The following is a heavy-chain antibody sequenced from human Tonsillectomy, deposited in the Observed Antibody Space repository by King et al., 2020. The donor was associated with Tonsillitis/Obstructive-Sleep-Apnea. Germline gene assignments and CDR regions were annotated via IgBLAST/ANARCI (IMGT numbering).Heavy chain of an antibody. D-gene: IGHD2-2*02. CDR3: ARDRVVVEPAAIAVYYYNGMDV. Sequence: VQLVESGGGLIQPGGSVRLSCAASGFTVSSNYMSWVRQAPGKGLEWVSIIYSGGGTYHADSVKGRFTISRDNSKNTLYLQMNSLRAEDTAVYYCARDRVVVEPAAIAVYYYNGMDVWGQGTTVTVSS. V-gene: IGHV3-53*01. J-gene: IGHJ6*02. CDR2: IYSGGGT. CDR1: GFTVSSNY.